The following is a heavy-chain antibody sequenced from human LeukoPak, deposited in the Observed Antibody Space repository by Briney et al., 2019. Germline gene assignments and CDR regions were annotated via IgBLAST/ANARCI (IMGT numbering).Heavy chain of an antibody. Sequence: SETLSLTCTVSGGSISSYYWSWIRQPPGKGLEWIGYIYYSGSTNYNPSLKSRVTISVDTSKNQFSLKLSSVTAADTAVYYCARHEVFGVVIDYWGQGTLVTVSS. CDR1: GGSISSYY. D-gene: IGHD3-3*01. CDR2: IYYSGST. V-gene: IGHV4-59*08. CDR3: ARHEVFGVVIDY. J-gene: IGHJ4*02.